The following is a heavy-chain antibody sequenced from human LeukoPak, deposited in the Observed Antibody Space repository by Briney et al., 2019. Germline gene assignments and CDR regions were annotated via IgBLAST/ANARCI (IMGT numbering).Heavy chain of an antibody. CDR2: IYYSGST. D-gene: IGHD1-14*01. CDR3: AGVAGDYNYYMDV. CDR1: GGSISSHY. J-gene: IGHJ6*03. Sequence: SETLSLTCTVSGGSISSHYWSWIRQPPGKGLEWIGYIYYSGSTNYNPSLKSRVTISVDTSKNQFSLKLSSVTAADTAVYYCAGVAGDYNYYMDVWGKGTTVTVSS. V-gene: IGHV4-59*11.